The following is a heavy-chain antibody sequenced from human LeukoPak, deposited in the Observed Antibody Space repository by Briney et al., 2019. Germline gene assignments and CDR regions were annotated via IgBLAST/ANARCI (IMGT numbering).Heavy chain of an antibody. J-gene: IGHJ6*03. CDR3: ARHGPYYYYYMDV. Sequence: ASVKVSCKASGYTFTSYYMHWVRQAPGQGLEWMGIINPSGGSTSYAQKFQGRVTISVDTSKNQFSLKLSSVTAADTAVYYCARHGPYYYYYMDVWGEGTTVTVSS. V-gene: IGHV1-46*01. CDR2: INPSGGST. CDR1: GYTFTSYY. D-gene: IGHD5-24*01.